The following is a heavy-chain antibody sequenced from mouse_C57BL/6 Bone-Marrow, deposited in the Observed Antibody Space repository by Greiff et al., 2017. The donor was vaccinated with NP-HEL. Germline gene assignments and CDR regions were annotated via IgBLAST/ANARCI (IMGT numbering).Heavy chain of an antibody. Sequence: QVQLKASGPELVRPGASVKISCKAPGYTFPSHWMQWVRQRPGQGLEWLGEIFPGSGSTYYNEKFKGKATLTVDTSSSTAYMQLSSLTSEDSAVYFCARSGYYGSSYPGYFDVWGTGTTVTVSS. V-gene: IGHV1-56*01. CDR3: ARSGYYGSSYPGYFDV. D-gene: IGHD1-1*01. J-gene: IGHJ1*03. CDR1: GYTFPSHW. CDR2: IFPGSGST.